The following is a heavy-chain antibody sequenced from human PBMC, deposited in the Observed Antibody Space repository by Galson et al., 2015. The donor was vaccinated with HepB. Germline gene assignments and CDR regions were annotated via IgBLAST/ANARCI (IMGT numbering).Heavy chain of an antibody. J-gene: IGHJ6*02. CDR3: AREVRVVTAVNYYGMDV. CDR2: ISSSSSTI. V-gene: IGHV3-48*01. Sequence: SLRLSCAASGFTFSSYSMNWVRLAPGKGLEWVSYISSSSSTIYYADSVKGRFTISRDNAKNSLYLQMNSLRAEDTAVYYCAREVRVVTAVNYYGMDVWGQGTTVTVSS. CDR1: GFTFSSYS. D-gene: IGHD2-21*02.